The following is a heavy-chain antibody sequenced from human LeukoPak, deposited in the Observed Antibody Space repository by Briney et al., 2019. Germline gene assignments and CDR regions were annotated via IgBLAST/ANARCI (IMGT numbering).Heavy chain of an antibody. V-gene: IGHV4-4*07. CDR1: GGSISSYY. J-gene: IGHJ6*03. CDR3: ARDGEVASSSPNMDV. Sequence: PSGTLSLICTVSGGSISSYYWSWIRQPAGKGLEWIGRIYTSGSTNYNPSLKSRVTMSVDTSKNQFSLKLSSVTAADTAVYYCARDGEVASSSPNMDVWGKGTTVTVSS. CDR2: IYTSGST. D-gene: IGHD6-13*01.